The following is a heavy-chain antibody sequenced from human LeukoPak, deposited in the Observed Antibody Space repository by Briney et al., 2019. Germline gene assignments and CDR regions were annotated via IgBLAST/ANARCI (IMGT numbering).Heavy chain of an antibody. CDR3: ARSRGSYHTNFDY. CDR2: IKQDGSEK. Sequence: GGSLRLSCAASGFTFSSYWMSWVRQAPGKGLEWVANIKQDGSEKYYVDSVKGRFTISRVNAKNSLYLQMNSLRAEDTAVYYCARSRGSYHTNFDYWGQGTLVTVSS. J-gene: IGHJ4*02. CDR1: GFTFSSYW. D-gene: IGHD1-26*01. V-gene: IGHV3-7*01.